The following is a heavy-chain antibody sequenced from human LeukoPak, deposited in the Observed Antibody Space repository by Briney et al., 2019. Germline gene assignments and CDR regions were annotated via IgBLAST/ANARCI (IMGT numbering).Heavy chain of an antibody. CDR2: INSDGSST. J-gene: IGHJ4*02. CDR3: ARDGDGLDYYDSSGYYVY. Sequence: GRSLRLSCAASGFTFSSYAMHWVRQAPGKGLVWVSRINSDGSSTSYADSVKGRFTISRDNAKNTLYLQMNSLRAEDTAVYYCARDGDGLDYYDSSGYYVYWGQGTLVTVSS. V-gene: IGHV3-74*01. CDR1: GFTFSSYA. D-gene: IGHD3-22*01.